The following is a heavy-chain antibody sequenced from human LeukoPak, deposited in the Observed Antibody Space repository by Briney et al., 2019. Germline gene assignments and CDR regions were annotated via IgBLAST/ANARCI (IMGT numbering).Heavy chain of an antibody. J-gene: IGHJ6*03. CDR1: GYTFTSYD. D-gene: IGHD4-23*01. V-gene: IGHV1-8*01. CDR2: MNPNSGNT. CDR3: ARTVVTDSYYYYYYMDV. Sequence: ASVKVSCKASGYTFTSYDINWVRQATGQGLEWMGWMNPNSGNTGYAQKFQGRVTMTRNTSISTAYMELSSLRSEDTAVYYCARTVVTDSYYYYYYMDVWGKGTTVTVSS.